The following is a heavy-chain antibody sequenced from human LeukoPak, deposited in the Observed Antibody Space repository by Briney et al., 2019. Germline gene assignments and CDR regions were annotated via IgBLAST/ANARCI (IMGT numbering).Heavy chain of an antibody. CDR1: GGSISSGSYY. V-gene: IGHV4-61*02. Sequence: SETLSLTCTVSGGSISSGSYYWSWIRQPAGKGLEWIGRIYTSGSTNYNPSLKSRVTISVDTSKNQFSLKLSFVTAADTAVYYCARDDPTAEGWFDPWGQGTLVTVSS. CDR2: IYTSGST. CDR3: ARDDPTAEGWFDP. J-gene: IGHJ5*02.